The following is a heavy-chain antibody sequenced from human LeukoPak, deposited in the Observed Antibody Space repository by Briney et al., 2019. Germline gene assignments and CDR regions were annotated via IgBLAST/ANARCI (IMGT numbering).Heavy chain of an antibody. CDR2: IYYSGST. J-gene: IGHJ5*02. V-gene: IGHV4-59*05. CDR1: GGSISSYY. D-gene: IGHD3-10*01. CDR3: ARAHITMVRGNWFDP. Sequence: KASETLSLTCTVSGGSISSYYWSWIRQPPGKGLEWIGSIYYSGSTYYNPSLKRRVTISVDTSKNQFSLKLSSVTAADTAVYYCARAHITMVRGNWFDPWGQGTLVTVSS.